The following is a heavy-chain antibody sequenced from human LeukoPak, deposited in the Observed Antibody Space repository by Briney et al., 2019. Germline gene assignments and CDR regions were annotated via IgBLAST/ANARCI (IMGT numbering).Heavy chain of an antibody. Sequence: SQTLSLTCTVSGGSISSGSYYWSWIRQPAGKGLEWIGRIYTSGSTNYNPSLKSRVTISVDTSKNQFSLKLSSVTAADTAVNYCARDGAGYSYGYYFDYWGQGTLVTVSS. CDR3: ARDGAGYSYGYYFDY. CDR2: IYTSGST. D-gene: IGHD5-18*01. CDR1: GGSISSGSYY. J-gene: IGHJ4*02. V-gene: IGHV4-61*02.